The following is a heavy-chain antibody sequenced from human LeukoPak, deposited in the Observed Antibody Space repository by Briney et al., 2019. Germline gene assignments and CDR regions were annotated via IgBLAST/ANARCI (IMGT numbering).Heavy chain of an antibody. D-gene: IGHD6-19*01. V-gene: IGHV1-2*06. Sequence: GASVKVSCKASGYTFTGYYMHWVRQAPGQGLEWMGRINPNSGGTNYAQKFQGRVTMTRDKSISTAYLQWSSLKASDTAMYYCVRSSRSGMAVAPIDYWGQGTLVTVSS. CDR3: VRSSRSGMAVAPIDY. CDR2: INPNSGGT. J-gene: IGHJ4*02. CDR1: GYTFTGYY.